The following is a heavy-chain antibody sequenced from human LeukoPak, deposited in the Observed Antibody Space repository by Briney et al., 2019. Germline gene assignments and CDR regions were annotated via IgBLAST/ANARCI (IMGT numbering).Heavy chain of an antibody. V-gene: IGHV1-18*01. CDR2: IRVYNGNT. Sequence: ASVKVSCKASGYTFTSYGISWVRQALGQGLEWMGWIRVYNGNTNYAQNFQGRVTMTTDTSTSTAYMELRSLRSDDTAVYYCAREGSLAFDPWGQGTLVTVSS. J-gene: IGHJ5*02. CDR3: AREGSLAFDP. CDR1: GYTFTSYG.